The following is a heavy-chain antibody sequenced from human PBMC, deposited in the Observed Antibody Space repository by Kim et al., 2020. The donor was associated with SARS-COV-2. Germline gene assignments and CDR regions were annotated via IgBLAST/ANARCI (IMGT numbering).Heavy chain of an antibody. D-gene: IGHD3-22*01. CDR3: TRAYDGSRYGIHY. Sequence: YAASVKGRFTIARDDSKNSLYLQLHSLKTEDTVVYYCTRAYDGSRYGIHYWGQGSLVTVSS. J-gene: IGHJ4*02. V-gene: IGHV3-72*01.